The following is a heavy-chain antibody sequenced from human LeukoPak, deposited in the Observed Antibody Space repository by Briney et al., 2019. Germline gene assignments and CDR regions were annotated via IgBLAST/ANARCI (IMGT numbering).Heavy chain of an antibody. J-gene: IGHJ6*04. CDR3: AELGITMIGGV. V-gene: IGHV3-48*03. CDR2: ISSSGSTI. D-gene: IGHD3-10*02. Sequence: GGSLRLSCTASGFTFSSYEMNWVRQAPGKWLEWVSYISSSGSTIYYADSVKGRFTISRDNAKNSLYLQMNSLRAEDTAVYYCAELGITMIGGVWGKGTTVTISS. CDR1: GFTFSSYE.